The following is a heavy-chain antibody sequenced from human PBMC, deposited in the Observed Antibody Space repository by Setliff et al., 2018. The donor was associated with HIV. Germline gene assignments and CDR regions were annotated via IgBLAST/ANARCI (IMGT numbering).Heavy chain of an antibody. CDR2: IYSSGDT. CDR3: ARVRLTMIMMVDYFDQ. V-gene: IGHV4-61*01. J-gene: IGHJ4*02. CDR1: GGSITSGIYS. D-gene: IGHD3-22*01. Sequence: SETLSLTCTVSGGSITSGIYSWSLIRQPPGKGLEWVGHIYSSGDTNYNPSLKSRVTLSADTSKNQLSLILTSVTAADTAVYYCARVRLTMIMMVDYFDQWGQGTLVTVSS.